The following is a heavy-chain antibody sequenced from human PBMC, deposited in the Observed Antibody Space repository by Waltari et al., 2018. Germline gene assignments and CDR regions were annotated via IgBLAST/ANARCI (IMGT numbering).Heavy chain of an antibody. CDR3: AKVEKVVPAATTDAFDI. D-gene: IGHD2-2*01. V-gene: IGHV3-23*03. CDR2: IYSGGST. J-gene: IGHJ3*02. CDR1: GFTFSSYA. Sequence: EVQLLESGGGLVQPGGSLRLSCAASGFTFSSYAMSWVRQAPGTGLEWVSVIYSGGSTYYAEPGKGRFTISRDNSKKTLYLQMNSLRAEDTAVYYCAKVEKVVPAATTDAFDIWGQGTMVTVSS.